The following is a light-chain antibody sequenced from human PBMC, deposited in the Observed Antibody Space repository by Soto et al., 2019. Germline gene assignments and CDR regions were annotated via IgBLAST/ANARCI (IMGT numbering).Light chain of an antibody. V-gene: IGKV4-1*01. CDR2: WAS. Sequence: DIVMTQSPDSLAVSLGERATINCKSSQSILKTSDNLNYLSWYQQKPGQHPKLLIYWASFRESGVPDGFSGIGTRTDFTLTISSLQAEDVAVYYSPQYYDTPPFMYTIGQGTKLEIK. CDR1: QSILKTSDNLNY. CDR3: PQYYDTPPFMYT. J-gene: IGKJ2*01.